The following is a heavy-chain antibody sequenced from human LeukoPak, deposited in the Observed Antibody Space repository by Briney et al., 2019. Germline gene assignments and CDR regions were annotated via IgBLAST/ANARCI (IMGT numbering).Heavy chain of an antibody. D-gene: IGHD5-12*01. CDR1: GFTFSSCA. CDR3: AKDSRGYGGSDLDY. J-gene: IGHJ4*02. Sequence: GGSLRLSCAASGFTFSSCAMSWVRQAPGKGLEWVSAISGSGTGTYYADSVKGRFTISRDNSKNTLYLQMNSLRAEDTAVYYCAKDSRGYGGSDLDYWGQGTLVTVSS. CDR2: ISGSGTGT. V-gene: IGHV3-23*01.